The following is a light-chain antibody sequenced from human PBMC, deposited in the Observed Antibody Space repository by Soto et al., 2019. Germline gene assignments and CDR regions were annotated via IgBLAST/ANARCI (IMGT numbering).Light chain of an antibody. Sequence: DIQMTQSPSSLSASVGDRVTITCRASQYINTYLNWYHQIPGKAPKLLIYAASSLQGGVPSRFSGSGSGTDFTLTISSLQPEDFATYFCQQSYSTPPTFGQGTRLEIK. V-gene: IGKV1-39*01. CDR1: QYINTY. CDR3: QQSYSTPPT. CDR2: AAS. J-gene: IGKJ5*01.